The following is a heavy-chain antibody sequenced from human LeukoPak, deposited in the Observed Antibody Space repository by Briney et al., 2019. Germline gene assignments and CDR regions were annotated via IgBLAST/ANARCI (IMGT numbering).Heavy chain of an antibody. J-gene: IGHJ4*02. V-gene: IGHV4-31*03. CDR2: IYYSGST. CDR3: ASHRRSHGSEY. Sequence: SQTLSLTCTVSGGSISSGGYYWSWIRQHPGKGLEWIGYIYYSGSTYYNPSLKSRLTITADTSKNQFSLKLSSVTAADTAIYYCASHRRSHGSEYWGQGTLVTVSS. D-gene: IGHD3-10*01. CDR1: GGSISSGGYY.